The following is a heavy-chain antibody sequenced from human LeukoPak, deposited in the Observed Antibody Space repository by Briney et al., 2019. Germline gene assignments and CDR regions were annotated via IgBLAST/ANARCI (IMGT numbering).Heavy chain of an antibody. J-gene: IGHJ5*02. CDR1: GFTFSSFA. CDR3: TKDPDGDYVGAFDP. Sequence: GGSLRLSCAASGFTFSSFAMTWVRQAPGKGLEWVSSITGTHYTTYNTDSVKGRFTISRDNSKNTLYLQMNSLRADDTAVYYCTKDPDGDYVGAFDPWGQGTLVTVSS. CDR2: ITGTHYTT. D-gene: IGHD4-17*01. V-gene: IGHV3-23*01.